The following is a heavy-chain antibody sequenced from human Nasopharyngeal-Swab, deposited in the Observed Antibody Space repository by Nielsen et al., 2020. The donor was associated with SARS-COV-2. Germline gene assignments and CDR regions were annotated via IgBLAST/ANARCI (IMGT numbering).Heavy chain of an antibody. CDR3: AREEPHSFRFDP. V-gene: IGHV1-46*01. D-gene: IGHD1-14*01. J-gene: IGHJ5*02. Sequence: SVKVSCKASGYTFPDYYVHWVRQPPGHGPAYMGVIYTSEDTTSYTQKFQGRITLTRDTSTSTVYMELTGLRSEDTAVYYCAREEPHSFRFDPWGQGTLVTVSS. CDR2: IYTSEDTT. CDR1: GYTFPDYY.